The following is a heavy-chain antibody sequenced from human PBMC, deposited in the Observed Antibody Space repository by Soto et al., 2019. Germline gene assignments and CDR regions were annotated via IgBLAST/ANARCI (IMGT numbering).Heavy chain of an antibody. D-gene: IGHD2-15*01. J-gene: IGHJ5*02. Sequence: ASVKVSCKASGYTFTSYGISWVRQAPGQGLEWMGWISAYNGNTNYAQKPQGRVTMTTDTSTSTAYMELRSLRSDDTAVYYCARPSKYCSGGSCPRGPFDPWGQGTLVTVSS. V-gene: IGHV1-18*04. CDR3: ARPSKYCSGGSCPRGPFDP. CDR1: GYTFTSYG. CDR2: ISAYNGNT.